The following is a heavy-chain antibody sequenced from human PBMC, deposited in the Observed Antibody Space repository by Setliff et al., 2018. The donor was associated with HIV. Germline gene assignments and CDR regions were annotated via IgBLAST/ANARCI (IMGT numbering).Heavy chain of an antibody. CDR3: ARGSSCSSSSCYLYYYYYYGVDV. V-gene: IGHV4-34*01. J-gene: IGHJ6*02. CDR2: TTDGGDT. Sequence: SETLSLTCAVYGGSFSGYYWTWIRQPPGRGLEWIGETTDGGDTAYNSSLQSRLTISLDTSKKQFALKLHSMTAADTAVYYCARGSSCSSSSCYLYYYYYYGVDVWGPGTAVTVSS. D-gene: IGHD2-2*01. CDR1: GGSFSGYY.